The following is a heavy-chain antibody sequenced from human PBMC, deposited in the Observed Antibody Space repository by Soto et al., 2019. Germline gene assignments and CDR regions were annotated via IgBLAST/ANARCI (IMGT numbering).Heavy chain of an antibody. D-gene: IGHD3-10*01. J-gene: IGHJ6*03. V-gene: IGHV4-34*01. CDR3: ARGLILWFGDLSRRGGYYYYMDV. CDR1: GGSFSGYQ. CDR2: INDSGNS. Sequence: QVQLQQWGAGLLKPSETLSLTCAVYGGSFSGYQWSWIRQTPGKGLGWIGEINDSGNSNYNPSLTRRLTILLGRPKKQVALTLSSLTAAHTAVSYCARGLILWFGDLSRRGGYYYYMDVWGKGTTVIVSS.